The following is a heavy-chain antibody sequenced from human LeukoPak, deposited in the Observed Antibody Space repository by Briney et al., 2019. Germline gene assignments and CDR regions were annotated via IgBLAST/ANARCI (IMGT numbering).Heavy chain of an antibody. V-gene: IGHV1-18*01. Sequence: ASVKVSCKTSGYTFINYAIIWVRQAPGQGLEWMGWISGYNGNTNYAQKLQARVTMTTDTSTSTAYMELRSLRSDDTAVYYCARVGYGDYAVPLHRFDYWGQGTLVTVSS. CDR3: ARVGYGDYAVPLHRFDY. CDR1: GYTFINYA. CDR2: ISGYNGNT. D-gene: IGHD4-17*01. J-gene: IGHJ4*02.